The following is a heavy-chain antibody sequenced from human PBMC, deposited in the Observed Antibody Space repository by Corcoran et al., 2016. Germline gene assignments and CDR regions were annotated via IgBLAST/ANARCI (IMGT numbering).Heavy chain of an antibody. CDR3: VRSEQGDSSGWQFHFDY. Sequence: QVQLQQSGPGLVKPSQTLSLTCAISGDSVSSNSAAWNWIRQSPSRGLEWLGRTYYRSKWYNDYAISVKSRITINPDTSKNQFSLQLNSVTPEDTAVYYCVRSEQGDSSGWQFHFDYWGQGTLVTVSS. CDR1: GDSVSSNSAA. J-gene: IGHJ4*02. V-gene: IGHV6-1*01. D-gene: IGHD6-19*01. CDR2: TYYRSKWYN.